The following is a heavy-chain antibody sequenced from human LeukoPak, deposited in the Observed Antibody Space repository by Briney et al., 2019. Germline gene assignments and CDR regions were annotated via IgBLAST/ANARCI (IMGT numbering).Heavy chain of an antibody. CDR1: GFTFSSYE. CDR2: ISSSGSTI. J-gene: IGHJ5*02. V-gene: IGHV3-48*03. Sequence: GGSLRLSCAASGFTFSSYEMNWVRQAPGKGLEGVSYISSSGSTIYYADAVKGRFTISRDNAKNSLYLQMNSLRAEDTAVYYCARELVRGVRSFDPWGQGTLVTVSS. D-gene: IGHD3-10*01. CDR3: ARELVRGVRSFDP.